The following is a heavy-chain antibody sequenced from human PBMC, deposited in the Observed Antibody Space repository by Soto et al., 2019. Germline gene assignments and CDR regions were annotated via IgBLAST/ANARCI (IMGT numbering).Heavy chain of an antibody. Sequence: ASVKVSCKASGYTFTSYGISWVRQAPGQGLEWMGWISAYNGNTNYAQKLQGRVTMTTDTSTSTAYMELRNLRSDDTAVYYCARDDSSVLRVEWFDPWGQGTLVTVSS. CDR3: ARDDSSVLRVEWFDP. D-gene: IGHD5-18*01. J-gene: IGHJ5*02. CDR1: GYTFTSYG. CDR2: ISAYNGNT. V-gene: IGHV1-18*01.